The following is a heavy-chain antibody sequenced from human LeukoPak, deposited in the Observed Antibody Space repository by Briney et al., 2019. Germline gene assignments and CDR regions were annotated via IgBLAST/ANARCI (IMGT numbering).Heavy chain of an antibody. CDR1: GGSFSGHY. Sequence: SETLSLTCAVYGGSFSGHYWSWIRQSPGKGLEWIGEINHRGSTNYNPSLKSRVTISRDTSKIQFSLKLSSVTAADTAVYYCAREYSTSSTSFDHWGQGTLVTVSS. CDR2: INHRGST. CDR3: AREYSTSSTSFDH. V-gene: IGHV4-34*01. D-gene: IGHD6-6*01. J-gene: IGHJ4*02.